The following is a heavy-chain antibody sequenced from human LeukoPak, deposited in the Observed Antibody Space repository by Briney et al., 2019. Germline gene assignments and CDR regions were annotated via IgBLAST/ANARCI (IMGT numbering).Heavy chain of an antibody. V-gene: IGHV3-30*02. CDR2: IRSDANKK. CDR1: GFTFSTYG. D-gene: IGHD3-10*01. Sequence: PGGSLRLSCAASGFTFSTYGMQWVRQAPGKGLEGVTFIRSDANKKYYADSVKGRFAISRDTSKNTLYLQMNSLNAEDTAVYYCARDQGAYYYGSVLDYWGQGTLVTVSS. CDR3: ARDQGAYYYGSVLDY. J-gene: IGHJ4*02.